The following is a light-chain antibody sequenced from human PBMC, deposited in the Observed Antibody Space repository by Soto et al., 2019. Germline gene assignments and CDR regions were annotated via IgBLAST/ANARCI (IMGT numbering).Light chain of an antibody. Sequence: DIQMTQSPSTLSASVGDRVTITCRASQSIVNWLAWYQQKPGKAPKLLIYKASSLESGVPSRFSGSGSGTEFTLTISSLQPDDFATYYCQQYYSYSTFGQGTNLEIK. CDR2: KAS. CDR3: QQYYSYST. J-gene: IGKJ2*01. CDR1: QSIVNW. V-gene: IGKV1-5*03.